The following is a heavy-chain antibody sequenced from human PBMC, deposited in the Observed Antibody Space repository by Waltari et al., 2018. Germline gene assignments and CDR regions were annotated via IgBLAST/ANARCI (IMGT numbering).Heavy chain of an antibody. CDR3: ATRTMTTVSN. CDR2: IYYSGST. D-gene: IGHD4-17*01. V-gene: IGHV4-39*07. Sequence: QLQLQESGPGLVKPSETLSLTCAVSGGSISSSSYYWGWIRQPPGKGLEWIGSIYYSGSTYYNPSLKSRVTISVDTSKNQFSLKLSSVTAADTAVYYCATRTMTTVSNWGQGTLVTVSS. J-gene: IGHJ4*02. CDR1: GGSISSSSYY.